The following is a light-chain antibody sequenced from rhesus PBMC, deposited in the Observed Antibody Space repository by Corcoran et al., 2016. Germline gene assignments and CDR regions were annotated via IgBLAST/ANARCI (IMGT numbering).Light chain of an antibody. V-gene: IGKV3-35*01. J-gene: IGKJ4*01. CDR1: QSVNSN. CDR2: DAS. CDR3: QQESSWPLT. Sequence: IIMTQSPATLSLSPGERATLSCRASQSVNSNLAWYQQKPGQPPRLLLYDASNRATGFPDRFRGSGSVTDFTLTITSLGPEDVGGYYCQQESSWPLTFGGGTKVEIK.